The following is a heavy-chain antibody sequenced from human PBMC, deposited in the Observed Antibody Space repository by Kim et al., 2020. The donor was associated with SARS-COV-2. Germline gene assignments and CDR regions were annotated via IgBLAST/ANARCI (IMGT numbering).Heavy chain of an antibody. J-gene: IGHJ4*02. D-gene: IGHD1-26*01. V-gene: IGHV4-59*01. CDR3: ARRGGSYDPFDY. Sequence: NYTPSLKSRVTISVDTSKNQFSLKLGSVTAADTAVYYCARRGGSYDPFDYWGQGTLVTVSS.